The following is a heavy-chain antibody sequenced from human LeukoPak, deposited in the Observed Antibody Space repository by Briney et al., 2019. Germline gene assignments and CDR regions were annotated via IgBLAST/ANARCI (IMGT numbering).Heavy chain of an antibody. D-gene: IGHD3-3*01. CDR3: ARDHLANLASRLFDP. J-gene: IGHJ5*02. CDR2: VHHSGRT. Sequence: SETLSLTCTVSGGSISSDYYWGWIRQPPGKGLEWIGSVHHSGRTYYNPSLKSRVTISVDTSKNQFSLKLNSVTAADTAVYYCARDHLANLASRLFDPWGQGSLVTVSS. CDR1: GGSISSDYY. V-gene: IGHV4-38-2*02.